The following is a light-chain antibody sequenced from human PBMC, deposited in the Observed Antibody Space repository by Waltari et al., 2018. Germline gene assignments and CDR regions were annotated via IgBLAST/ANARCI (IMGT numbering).Light chain of an antibody. CDR1: HGISAW. Sequence: IQMTQSPSTLSASIGYRVTIPCRASHGISAWLAWYQHKPGTAPKLLISKASYLESGVPSRFSGSGSGTEFTLTISSLQPDDFATYYCQQYDSYTWTFGQGTKVEIK. V-gene: IGKV1-5*03. CDR2: KAS. CDR3: QQYDSYTWT. J-gene: IGKJ1*01.